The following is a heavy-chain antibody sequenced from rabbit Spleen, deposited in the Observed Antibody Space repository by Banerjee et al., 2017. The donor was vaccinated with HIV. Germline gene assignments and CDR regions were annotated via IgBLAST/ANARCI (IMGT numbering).Heavy chain of an antibody. V-gene: IGHV1S45*01. CDR1: GFSFGDRDV. CDR3: ARDLVGVIGAGSSVDYLSL. J-gene: IGHJ4*01. Sequence: QEQLVESGGGLVQPEGSLTLTCTASGFSFGDRDVMCWVRQAPGKGLEWIACINVATGKPVYATWAKGRFTISRTSSTTVTLRMTSLTAADTATYFCARDLVGVIGAGSSVDYLSLWGPGTLVTV. D-gene: IGHD8-1*01. CDR2: INVATGKP.